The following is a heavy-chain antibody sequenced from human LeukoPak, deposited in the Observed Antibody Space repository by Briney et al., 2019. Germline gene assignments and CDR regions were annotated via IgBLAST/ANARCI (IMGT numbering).Heavy chain of an antibody. CDR1: GFTFSTYW. CDR2: IKQDGGEK. J-gene: IGHJ4*02. Sequence: PGGSLRLSCAASGFTFSTYWMSWVRQAPGKGLEWVANIKQDGGEKYYVDSVKGRFTISRDNAKNSLYLQMNSLRAEETAMYYCARDSAGNDFWGQGTLVTVSS. D-gene: IGHD6-13*01. CDR3: ARDSAGNDF. V-gene: IGHV3-7*01.